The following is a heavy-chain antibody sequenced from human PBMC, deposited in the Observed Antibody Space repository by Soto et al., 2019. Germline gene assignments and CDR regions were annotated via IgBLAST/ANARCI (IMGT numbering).Heavy chain of an antibody. J-gene: IGHJ6*02. V-gene: IGHV1-69*13. CDR1: GGTFSSYA. CDR2: IIPIFGTA. CDR3: ATPFTIFGVVRVPYYYYGMDV. D-gene: IGHD3-3*01. Sequence: AASVKVSCKASGGTFSSYAISWVRQAPGQGLEWMGGIIPIFGTANYAQKFQGRVTITADESTSTAYMELSSLRSEDTAVYYCATPFTIFGVVRVPYYYYGMDVWGQGTTVTVSS.